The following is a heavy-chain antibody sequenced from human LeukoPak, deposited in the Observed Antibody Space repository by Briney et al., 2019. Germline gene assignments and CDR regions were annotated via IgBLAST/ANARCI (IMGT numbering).Heavy chain of an antibody. CDR2: INPNSGGT. J-gene: IGHJ4*02. CDR3: ARVKVPAAPFDY. Sequence: ASVKVSCKASGYTFTGYYMHWVRQAPGQGLEWMGWINPNSGGTNYAQKFQGRVTMTRDTSISTAYMELSRLRSDDTAVYYCARVKVPAAPFDYWGQGTLVTVSS. D-gene: IGHD2-2*01. CDR1: GYTFTGYY. V-gene: IGHV1-2*02.